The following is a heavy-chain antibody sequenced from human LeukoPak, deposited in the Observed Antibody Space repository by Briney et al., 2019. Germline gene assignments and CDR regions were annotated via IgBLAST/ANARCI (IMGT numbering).Heavy chain of an antibody. J-gene: IGHJ5*02. CDR3: AKVSSQLLGQGFDP. Sequence: GGSLRLSCAASGFTFSSYGMHWVRQAPGKGLEWVAFIRYDGSNKYYADSVKGRFTISRDNSKNTLYLQMNSLRAEDTAVYYCAKVSSQLLGQGFDPWGQGTLVTVSS. D-gene: IGHD2-2*01. CDR1: GFTFSSYG. V-gene: IGHV3-30*02. CDR2: IRYDGSNK.